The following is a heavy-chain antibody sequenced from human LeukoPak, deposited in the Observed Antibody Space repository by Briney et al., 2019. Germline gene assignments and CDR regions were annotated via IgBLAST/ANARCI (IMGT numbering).Heavy chain of an antibody. J-gene: IGHJ4*02. CDR1: GYTFTCYH. D-gene: IGHD3-22*01. CDR3: ALYYYDSSGYYYDIDY. V-gene: IGHV1-2*06. CDR2: INPNSGGT. Sequence: ASVKVSCKASGYTFTCYHMHWVRQAPGEGLEWMGRINPNSGGTNYAQKFQGRVTMTRDTSITTAYMELSRLRSDDTAVYYCALYYYDSSGYYYDIDYWGQGTLVTVSS.